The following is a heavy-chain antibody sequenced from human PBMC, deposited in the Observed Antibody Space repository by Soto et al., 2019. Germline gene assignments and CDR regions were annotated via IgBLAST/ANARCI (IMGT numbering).Heavy chain of an antibody. CDR3: ARVGCLVRGIATYSRMDG. CDR1: GFTFSSNA. CDR2: ISSDGDNK. D-gene: IGHD3-10*01. V-gene: IGHV3-30-3*01. J-gene: IGHJ6*02. Sequence: PVGSLRLSCAASGFTFSSNAMHWVRQAPGKGLEWVAVISSDGDNKYYADSVKGRFTISRDNSKNTLYLQTNSLRAEDTAVYYYARVGCLVRGIATYSRMDGCGQGNTVTVSS.